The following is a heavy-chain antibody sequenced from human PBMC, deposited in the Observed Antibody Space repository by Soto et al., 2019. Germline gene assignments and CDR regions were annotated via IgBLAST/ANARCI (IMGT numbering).Heavy chain of an antibody. V-gene: IGHV3-53*04. J-gene: IGHJ4*02. CDR2: IYSGGST. CDR3: ASGPSAYSGYEGLRFDN. Sequence: GGSLRLSCAASGFTVSSNYMSWVRQAPGKGLEWVSVIYSGGSTYYADSVKGRFTISRHNSKNTLYLQMNSLRAEDTAVYYCASGPSAYSGYEGLRFDNWGPGTLVTVSS. CDR1: GFTVSSNY. D-gene: IGHD5-12*01.